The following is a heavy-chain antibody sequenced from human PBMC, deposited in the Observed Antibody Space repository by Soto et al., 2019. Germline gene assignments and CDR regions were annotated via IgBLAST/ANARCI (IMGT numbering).Heavy chain of an antibody. CDR1: GGTFSSYA. J-gene: IGHJ6*02. Sequence: SVKVSCKASGGTFSSYAISWVRQAPGQGLEWMGGIIPIFGTANYAQKFQGRVTITADESTSTAYMELSSLRSEDTAVYYCARDVEVNCSGGSCYSPPMDVWGQGTTVTVSS. V-gene: IGHV1-69*13. CDR2: IIPIFGTA. CDR3: ARDVEVNCSGGSCYSPPMDV. D-gene: IGHD2-15*01.